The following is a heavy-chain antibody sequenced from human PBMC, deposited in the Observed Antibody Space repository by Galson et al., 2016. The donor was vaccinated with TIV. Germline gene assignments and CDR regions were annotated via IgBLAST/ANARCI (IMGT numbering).Heavy chain of an antibody. J-gene: IGHJ6*02. Sequence: SVKVSCKASGGTFSSYVFNWVRLAPGQGLEWMGGIIPLFRTTNYAQKFQGRVTITADKSTNTAYMELNSLKNGDTAVYYFATDRNTDFDTYHYYYGMDVWGQGTTVIVSS. CDR2: IIPLFRTT. CDR3: ATDRNTDFDTYHYYYGMDV. V-gene: IGHV1-69*06. CDR1: GGTFSSYV. D-gene: IGHD3-9*01.